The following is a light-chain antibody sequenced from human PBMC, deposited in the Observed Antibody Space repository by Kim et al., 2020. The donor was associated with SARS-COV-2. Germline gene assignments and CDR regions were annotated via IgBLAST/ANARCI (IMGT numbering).Light chain of an antibody. J-gene: IGKJ1*01. V-gene: IGKV3-15*01. Sequence: EIVMTQSPTTLSVSPGERATLSCRASQSVSSNLAWYQQKPGQAPRLLIYAASTRATGIPARFSGSGSGTEFNLNISSLQSEDFAVYYCQQYNTWPWTFGHGTKVDIK. CDR2: AAS. CDR3: QQYNTWPWT. CDR1: QSVSSN.